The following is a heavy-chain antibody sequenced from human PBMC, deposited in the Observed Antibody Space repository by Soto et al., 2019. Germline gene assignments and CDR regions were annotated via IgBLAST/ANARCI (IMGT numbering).Heavy chain of an antibody. V-gene: IGHV4-4*02. J-gene: IGHJ5*02. D-gene: IGHD3-3*01. CDR1: GGSISSSNW. Sequence: LSLTCAVSGGSISSSNWWSWVRHPPGKGLEWIGEIYHSGSTNYNPSLKSRVTISVDKSKNQFSLKLSSVTAADTAVYYCARDTTIFGVVTYNWFDPWGQATLVTVST. CDR2: IYHSGST. CDR3: ARDTTIFGVVTYNWFDP.